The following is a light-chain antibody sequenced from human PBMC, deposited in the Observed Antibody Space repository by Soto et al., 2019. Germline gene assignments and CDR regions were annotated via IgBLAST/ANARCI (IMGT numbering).Light chain of an antibody. J-gene: IGKJ2*01. CDR2: DSS. V-gene: IGKV1-9*01. CDR3: QQLSHYPYT. Sequence: DIQLTQSPSFLSASVEDRVTISCRASYDISSSLAWYQQEPGKPPKRLIYDSSTLQAGVPSRFTGSGSGRKFTLTISGLQFGDFATYFCQQLSHYPYTFGQGTKVDIK. CDR1: YDISSS.